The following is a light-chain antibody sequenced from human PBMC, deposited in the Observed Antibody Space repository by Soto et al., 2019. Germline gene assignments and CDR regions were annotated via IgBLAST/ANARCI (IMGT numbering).Light chain of an antibody. CDR3: QHYSGYSRT. V-gene: IGKV1-5*01. J-gene: IGKJ1*01. CDR1: KSISIW. Sequence: DIQMTQSPSTLSASVGDRVALPCRASKSISIWLAWYQQKPGKAPKLLIYNAASLESGVPPRFSGSGSGTEFTLTISSLQPDDFATYYCQHYSGYSRTFGQGTKVE. CDR2: NAA.